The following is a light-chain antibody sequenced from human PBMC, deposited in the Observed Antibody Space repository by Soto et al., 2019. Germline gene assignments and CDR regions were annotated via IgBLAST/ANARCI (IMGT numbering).Light chain of an antibody. V-gene: IGKV3-15*01. J-gene: IGKJ1*01. Sequence: EIVLTQSPATLSVSPGERATLSYRASQRVSTNLAWYQQKPGQGPRLLMYGASTRATGIPARFSGSGSGTEFTITVSSLQPEDFARCYCQQYNNWPPRGTCGQGTKVEFK. CDR2: GAS. CDR3: QQYNNWPPRGT. CDR1: QRVSTN.